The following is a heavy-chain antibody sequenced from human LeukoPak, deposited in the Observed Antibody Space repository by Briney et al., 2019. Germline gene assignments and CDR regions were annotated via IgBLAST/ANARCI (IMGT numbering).Heavy chain of an antibody. D-gene: IGHD6-19*01. CDR2: ISGSGGST. CDR3: AKDASVDRQWLGVFDY. Sequence: GGSLRLSCAASGFTFSSYTMSWVRQAPGKGLEWVSAISGSGGSTYYADSVKGRFTISRDNSKNTLYLQMNSLRAEDTAVYYCAKDASVDRQWLGVFDYWGQGTLVTVSS. J-gene: IGHJ4*02. CDR1: GFTFSSYT. V-gene: IGHV3-23*01.